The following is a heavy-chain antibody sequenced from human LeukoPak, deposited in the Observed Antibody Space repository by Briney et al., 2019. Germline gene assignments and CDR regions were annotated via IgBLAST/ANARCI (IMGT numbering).Heavy chain of an antibody. CDR1: GGSISSYY. D-gene: IGHD1-1*01. J-gene: IGHJ5*02. CDR2: ISYSGST. Sequence: PSETLSLTCTVSGGSISSYYWSWIRHPPGKGLEWIGYISYSGSTNFNPSLKSRVTISVDTSKNQFSLKLSSVTAADTAVYYCAREGTAGTNLNWFDPWGQGTLVTVSS. CDR3: AREGTAGTNLNWFDP. V-gene: IGHV4-59*01.